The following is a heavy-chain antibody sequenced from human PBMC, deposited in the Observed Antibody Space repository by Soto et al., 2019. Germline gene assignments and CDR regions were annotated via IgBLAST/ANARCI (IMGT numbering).Heavy chain of an antibody. J-gene: IGHJ4*02. CDR1: GGSVSSGSYY. CDR3: ARVTGGARGGYFCY. D-gene: IGHD3-16*01. V-gene: IGHV4-61*01. CDR2: IYYSGST. Sequence: QVQLQESGPGLVKPSETLSLTCTVSGGSVSSGSYYWSWIRQPPGKGLEWIGYIYYSGSTNYNPSLRSRGPISVDPSKNQVPLELGSVTAAETGGYYCARVTGGARGGYFCYWGQGTLVTVSS.